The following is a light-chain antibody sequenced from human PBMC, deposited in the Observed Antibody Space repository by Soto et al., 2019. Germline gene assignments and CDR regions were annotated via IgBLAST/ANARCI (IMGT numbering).Light chain of an antibody. J-gene: IGLJ1*01. CDR2: EVV. CDR3: KSYAGSNTYF. Sequence: QSALTQPPSASGSPGQSVTISCTGTKNDIGLYDFVSWYQHHPGKAPRLIIYEVVQRPSGVPDRFSGSKSGNTASLTVSGLQAADEADYFCKSYAGSNTYFFGSGTKVTVL. V-gene: IGLV2-8*01. CDR1: KNDIGLYDF.